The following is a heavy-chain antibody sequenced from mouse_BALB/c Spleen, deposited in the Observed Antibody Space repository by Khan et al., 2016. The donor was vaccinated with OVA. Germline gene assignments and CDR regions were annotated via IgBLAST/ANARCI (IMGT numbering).Heavy chain of an antibody. D-gene: IGHD3-3*01. CDR1: GYTFPEYT. CDR3: ARDAGRY. Sequence: VRLQQSGPELVKPGASVKISCKTSGYTFPEYTVHWVKQSLGKSLDWIGVINPKNGGTAYNQNFKGKATLTVDKSSSTAYMEFRSLTSEDSAVYYCARDAGRYWGQGTSVTVAS. J-gene: IGHJ4*01. V-gene: IGHV1-18*01. CDR2: INPKNGGT.